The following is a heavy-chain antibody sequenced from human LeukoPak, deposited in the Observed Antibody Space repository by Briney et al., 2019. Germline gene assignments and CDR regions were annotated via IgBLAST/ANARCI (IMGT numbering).Heavy chain of an antibody. CDR1: GGSISSYY. D-gene: IGHD1-26*01. CDR2: IYYSGST. J-gene: IGHJ5*02. Sequence: SETLSLTCTVSGGSISSYYWSWIRQPPGKGLEGIGYIYYSGSTNYNPSLKSRVTISVDTSKNQFSLKLSSVTAADTAVYYCARENPIVGATENWFDPWGQGTLVTVSS. V-gene: IGHV4-59*01. CDR3: ARENPIVGATENWFDP.